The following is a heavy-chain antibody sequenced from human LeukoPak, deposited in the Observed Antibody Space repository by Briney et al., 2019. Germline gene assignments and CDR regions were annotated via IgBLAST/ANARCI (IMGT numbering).Heavy chain of an antibody. Sequence: GASVKVSCKASGYTFTGFYIHWLRQAPGQGLEYMGWISPNSGGTDYAQKFQGRVTMTRDTSISTAYMELRRLRSDDTAVYYCARDSSGGYPDYWGQGTLVTVSS. CDR1: GYTFTGFY. CDR3: ARDSSGGYPDY. J-gene: IGHJ4*02. V-gene: IGHV1-2*02. CDR2: ISPNSGGT. D-gene: IGHD1-26*01.